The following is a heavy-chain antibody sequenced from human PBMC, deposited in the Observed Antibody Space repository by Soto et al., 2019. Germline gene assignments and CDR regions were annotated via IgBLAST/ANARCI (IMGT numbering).Heavy chain of an antibody. D-gene: IGHD3-3*01. J-gene: IGHJ3*01. CDR1: GFTFDDYT. Sequence: GGSLRLSCAASGFTFDDYTMHWVRQAPGKGLEWVSLISWDGGSTYYADSVKGRFTISRDNSKNSLYLQMSSLRTEDTALYYCAKGGITIPPGFWGQGTMVTVSS. CDR3: AKGGITIPPGF. V-gene: IGHV3-43*01. CDR2: ISWDGGST.